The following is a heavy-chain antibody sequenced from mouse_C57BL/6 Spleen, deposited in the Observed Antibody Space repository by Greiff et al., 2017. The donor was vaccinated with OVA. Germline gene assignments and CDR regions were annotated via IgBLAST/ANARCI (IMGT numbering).Heavy chain of an antibody. CDR3: ARGDRDYAMDY. V-gene: IGHV3-6*01. Sequence: DVQLQESGPGLVKPSQSLSLTCSVPGYSITSGYYWNWIRQFPGNKLEWMGYISYDGSNNYNPSLKNRISITRDTSKNQFFLKLNSVTTEDTATYYCARGDRDYAMDYWGQGTSVTVAS. CDR1: GYSITSGYY. J-gene: IGHJ4*01. CDR2: ISYDGSN.